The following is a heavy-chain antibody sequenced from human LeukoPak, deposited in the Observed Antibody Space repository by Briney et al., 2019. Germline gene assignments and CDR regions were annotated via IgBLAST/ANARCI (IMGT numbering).Heavy chain of an antibody. J-gene: IGHJ6*02. CDR1: GLTFSNAW. CDR3: VSPGGDFAPYYYYGLDV. CDR2: ISSTSSAI. V-gene: IGHV3-48*04. Sequence: GGSLRLSCAASGLTFSNAWMSWVRQTPGKGLEWISYISSTSSAIYHADSVKGRFTISRDNAKNSLYLQMNSLRAEDTAVYYCVSPGGDFAPYYYYGLDVWGQGITVTVSS. D-gene: IGHD3-16*01.